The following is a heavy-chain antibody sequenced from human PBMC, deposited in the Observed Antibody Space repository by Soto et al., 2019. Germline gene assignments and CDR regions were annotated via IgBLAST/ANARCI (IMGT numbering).Heavy chain of an antibody. Sequence: QVQLVQSGAEVKKPGSSVKVSCKASGGIFSTSAISWLRQAPGQGLEWMGGIIPLFGTPNYAQRFQGRVTITADESTSTAYMELSRLRSEDTAVYYCARDRDDYGSGNYYNRIDFWGQGTRVTVSS. CDR2: IIPLFGTP. J-gene: IGHJ4*02. CDR3: ARDRDDYGSGNYYNRIDF. D-gene: IGHD3-10*01. V-gene: IGHV1-69*01. CDR1: GGIFSTSA.